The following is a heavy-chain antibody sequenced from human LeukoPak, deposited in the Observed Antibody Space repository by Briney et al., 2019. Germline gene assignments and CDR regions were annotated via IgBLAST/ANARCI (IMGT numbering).Heavy chain of an antibody. Sequence: SETLSFTCTVSGGSISYYYWSWLPQPPGKGLEWIGYIYYSGNTNYNPSLKSRVTISVDTSKNHFSLKLNSVTAADTALYYCARVRYCSTNRCYDREFDNWGQGTLVTVSS. V-gene: IGHV4-59*01. CDR2: IYYSGNT. J-gene: IGHJ4*02. D-gene: IGHD2-2*01. CDR3: ARVRYCSTNRCYDREFDN. CDR1: GGSISYYY.